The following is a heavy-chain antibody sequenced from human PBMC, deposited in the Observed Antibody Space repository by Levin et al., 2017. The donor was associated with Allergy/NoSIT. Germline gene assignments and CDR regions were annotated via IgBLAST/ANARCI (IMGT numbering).Heavy chain of an antibody. J-gene: IGHJ3*02. V-gene: IGHV4-31*03. CDR3: ARVQYDSSGYTRNGSVFDI. D-gene: IGHD3-22*01. CDR2: IYYSGST. CDR1: GGSISSGGYY. Sequence: SETLSLTCTVSGGSISSGGYYWSWIRQHPGKGLEWIGYIYYSGSTYYNPSLKSRVTISVDTSKNQFSLKLSSVTAADTAVYYCARVQYDSSGYTRNGSVFDIWGQGTMVTVSS.